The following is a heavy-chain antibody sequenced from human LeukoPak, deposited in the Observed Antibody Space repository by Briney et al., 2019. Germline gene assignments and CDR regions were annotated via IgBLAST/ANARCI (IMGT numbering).Heavy chain of an antibody. J-gene: IGHJ4*02. CDR3: AREPTYYDFWSGYYTPFDY. Sequence: SVKVSCKASGGTFSSYTISWVRQAPGQGLEWMGRIIPILGIANYAQKFQGRVTITADKSTSTAYMELSSLRSEDTAVYYCAREPTYYDFWSGYYTPFDYWGQGTLATVSS. CDR1: GGTFSSYT. V-gene: IGHV1-69*04. D-gene: IGHD3-3*01. CDR2: IIPILGIA.